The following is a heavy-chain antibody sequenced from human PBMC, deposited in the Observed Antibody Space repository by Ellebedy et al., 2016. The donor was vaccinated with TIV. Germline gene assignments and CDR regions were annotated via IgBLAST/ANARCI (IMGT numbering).Heavy chain of an antibody. J-gene: IGHJ2*01. CDR1: GGTFSRYA. Sequence: SVKVSCKASGGTFSRYAISWVRQAPGQGLEWMGGIIRVFNTTNYAQKFKGRVTITADESTSTAYMELSSLRSEDTAVYYCAADSVVGPSASWYFDLWGRGTLVTVSS. CDR2: IIRVFNTT. CDR3: AADSVVGPSASWYFDL. V-gene: IGHV1-69*13. D-gene: IGHD2-15*01.